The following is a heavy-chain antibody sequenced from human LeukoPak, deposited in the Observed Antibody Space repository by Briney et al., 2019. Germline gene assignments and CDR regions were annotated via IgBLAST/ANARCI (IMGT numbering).Heavy chain of an antibody. CDR3: ARDGGWLRPGVWYFDL. CDR2: IYYSGST. J-gene: IGHJ2*01. Sequence: PSETLSLTCTVSGGSISSSSYYWGWIRQPPGKGLEWIGGIYYSGSTYYNPSLKSRVTISVDTSKNQFSLKLSSVTAADTAVYYCARDGGWLRPGVWYFDLWGRGTLVTVSS. V-gene: IGHV4-39*07. D-gene: IGHD5-12*01. CDR1: GGSISSSSYY.